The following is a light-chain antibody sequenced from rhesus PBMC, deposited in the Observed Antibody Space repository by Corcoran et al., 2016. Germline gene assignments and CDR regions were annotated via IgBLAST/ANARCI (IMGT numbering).Light chain of an antibody. CDR3: QQYDSPPYS. CDR2: YAS. CDR1: QGINNY. Sequence: DIQVTQSPSSLSASVGDRVTITCRASQGINNYLSWYQQRPGKAPKPLIYYASNLETGVPSRVSGSRSGIDDIITIRSLQPEDVATYYCQQYDSPPYSFGQGTRVEIK. J-gene: IGKJ2*01. V-gene: IGKV1-66*01.